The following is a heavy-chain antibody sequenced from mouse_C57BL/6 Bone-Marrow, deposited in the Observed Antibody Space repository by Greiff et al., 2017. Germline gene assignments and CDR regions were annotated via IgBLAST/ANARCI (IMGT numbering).Heavy chain of an antibody. D-gene: IGHD1-1*01. J-gene: IGHJ1*03. CDR2: ISSGGDYI. CDR3: TRERYYGSLWYFDV. V-gene: IGHV5-9-1*02. Sequence: EVQRVESGEGLVKPGGSLKLSCAASGFTFSSYAMSWVRQTPETRLEWVAYISSGGDYIYYADTVKGRFTISRDNARNTLYLQMSSLKSEDTAMYYCTRERYYGSLWYFDVWGTGTTVTVSS. CDR1: GFTFSSYA.